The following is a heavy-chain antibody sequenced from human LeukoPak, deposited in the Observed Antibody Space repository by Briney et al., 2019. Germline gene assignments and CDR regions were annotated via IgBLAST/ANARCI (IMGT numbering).Heavy chain of an antibody. CDR1: GGSISSSNW. J-gene: IGHJ4*02. D-gene: IGHD3-22*01. CDR2: IYHSGST. V-gene: IGHV4-4*02. CDR3: ARDGLTPGVVWDY. Sequence: PSETLSLTCAVSGGSISSSNWWSWVRQPPGKGLEWIGEIYHSGSTNYNPSPKSRVTISVDKSKNQFSLKLSSVTAADTAVYYCARDGLTPGVVWDYWGQGTLVTVSS.